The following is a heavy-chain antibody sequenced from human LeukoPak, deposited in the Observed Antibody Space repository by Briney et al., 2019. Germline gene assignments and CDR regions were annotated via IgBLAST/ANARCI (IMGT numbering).Heavy chain of an antibody. CDR2: ISNSGGDT. V-gene: IGHV3-23*01. D-gene: IGHD4/OR15-4a*01. CDR3: ARRAGAYSHPYDY. Sequence: GGSLRLSCAASGFTFSNYAMSWVRQAPGRGLEWVVGISNSGGDTQYADSVKGRFTISRDNSKNTLYLQMNSLRAEDTAVYYCARRAGAYSHPYDYWGQGTLVTVSS. CDR1: GFTFSNYA. J-gene: IGHJ4*02.